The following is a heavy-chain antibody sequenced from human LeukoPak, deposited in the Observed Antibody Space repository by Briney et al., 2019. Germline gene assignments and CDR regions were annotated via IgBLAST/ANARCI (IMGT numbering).Heavy chain of an antibody. D-gene: IGHD6-13*01. Sequence: GGSLRLSCAASGFTFSSYGMHWVRQAPGKGLEWVAVIWYDGSNKDYTDSVKGRFTISRDNSKNTLYLQMNSLRVEGTAVYYCAREHTRAATGTHWFGPWGQGTLVTVSS. CDR2: IWYDGSNK. J-gene: IGHJ5*02. CDR3: AREHTRAATGTHWFGP. CDR1: GFTFSSYG. V-gene: IGHV3-33*01.